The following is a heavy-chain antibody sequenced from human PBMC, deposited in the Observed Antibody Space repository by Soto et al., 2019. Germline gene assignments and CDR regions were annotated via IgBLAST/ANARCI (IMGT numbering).Heavy chain of an antibody. J-gene: IGHJ5*02. D-gene: IGHD7-27*01. V-gene: IGHV4-59*12. CDR2: IYKGGSP. Sequence: PSETLSLTCAVSGGSISTDYWSWIRQPPGKRLEYIGFIYKGGSPNYNPSLESRVTISPDTSKNQVSLKLSSVTAADTAVYYCARVPGPWGQGTLVTVSS. CDR1: GGSISTDY. CDR3: ARVPGP.